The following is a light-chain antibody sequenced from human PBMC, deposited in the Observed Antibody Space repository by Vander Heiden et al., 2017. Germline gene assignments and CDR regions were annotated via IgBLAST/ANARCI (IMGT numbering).Light chain of an antibody. CDR2: YVS. J-gene: IGLJ1*01. Sequence: QSALTQPASMSGSPGQSITISCTGTSSDVGLYNYVSWYQQLPGKAPKVLIHYVSTRPSGASHRFSGSKSGNTASLTISGLQTEDEAHYYCSSYTSITTLVFGTGTKVTVL. CDR1: SSDVGLYNY. V-gene: IGLV2-14*03. CDR3: SSYTSITTLV.